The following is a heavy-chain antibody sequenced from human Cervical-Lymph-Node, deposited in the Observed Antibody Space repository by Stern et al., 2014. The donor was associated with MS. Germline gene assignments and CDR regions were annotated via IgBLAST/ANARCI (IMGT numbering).Heavy chain of an antibody. V-gene: IGHV3-53*01. CDR1: RFTVSSNY. Sequence: EVQLEESGGGLVQPGGSLRLSCAASRFTVSSNYMNWVRRAPGKGLEWVSVIYIGGSAYYADSVKGRFTISRDNSKNALDLQMNSLTVEDTAVYYCARGVFNTFYFDYWGQGTLVTVSS. CDR2: IYIGGSA. CDR3: ARGVFNTFYFDY. D-gene: IGHD2/OR15-2a*01. J-gene: IGHJ4*02.